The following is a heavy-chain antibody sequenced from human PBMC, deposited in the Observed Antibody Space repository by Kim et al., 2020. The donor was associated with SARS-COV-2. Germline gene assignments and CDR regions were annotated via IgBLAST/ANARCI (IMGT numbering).Heavy chain of an antibody. D-gene: IGHD1-26*01. V-gene: IGHV3-23*03. CDR2: IYSGDSNT. J-gene: IGHJ2*01. CDR3: AKLPTEVYSRSYSHYWYFDL. CDR1: GFTFSTYA. Sequence: GGSLRLSCVVSGFTFSTYAMSWVRQAPGKGLEWVSVIYSGDSNTDYADSVKGRFTISRDNSKNTVYLQMNSLRAEDTAVYYCAKLPTEVYSRSYSHYWYFDLWGRGTLVTVSS.